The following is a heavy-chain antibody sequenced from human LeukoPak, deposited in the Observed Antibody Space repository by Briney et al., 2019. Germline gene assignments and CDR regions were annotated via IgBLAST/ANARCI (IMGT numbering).Heavy chain of an antibody. CDR3: VSSYYDFWSGLDAFDI. CDR2: IYYSGST. V-gene: IGHV4-39*01. Sequence: SETLSLTCTVSGGSISSSSYYWGWIRQPPGKGLEWIGSIYYSGSTYYNPSLKSRVTIAVDTSKNQFSLKLSSVTAADTAVYYCVSSYYDFWSGLDAFDIWGQGTMVTVSP. D-gene: IGHD3-3*01. CDR1: GGSISSSSYY. J-gene: IGHJ3*02.